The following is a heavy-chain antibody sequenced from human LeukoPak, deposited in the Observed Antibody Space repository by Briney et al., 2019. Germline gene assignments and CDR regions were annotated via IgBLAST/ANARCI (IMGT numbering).Heavy chain of an antibody. CDR3: ATETMTTVTKGVGYYYYYYGMDV. J-gene: IGHJ6*02. CDR2: IIPIFGTA. D-gene: IGHD4-17*01. CDR1: GYTFTSYG. V-gene: IGHV1-69*06. Sequence: ASVKVSCKASGYTFTSYGISWVRQAPGQGLEWMGWIIPIFGTANYAQKFQGRVTMTEDTSTDTAYMELSSLRSEDTAVYYCATETMTTVTKGVGYYYYYYGMDVWGQGTTVTVSS.